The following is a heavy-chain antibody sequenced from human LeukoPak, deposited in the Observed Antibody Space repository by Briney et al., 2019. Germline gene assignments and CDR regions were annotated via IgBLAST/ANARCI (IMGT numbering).Heavy chain of an antibody. CDR2: MNPNSGNT. D-gene: IGHD6-13*01. CDR3: ARREQQLISWGYYYYYMDV. J-gene: IGHJ6*03. V-gene: IGHV1-8*02. Sequence: GASVKVSCKASGYTFTSYGISWVRQAPGQGLEWMGWMNPNSGNTGYAQKFQGRVTMTRNTSISTAYMELSSLRSEDTAVYYCARREQQLISWGYYYYYMDVWGKGTTVTVSS. CDR1: GYTFTSYG.